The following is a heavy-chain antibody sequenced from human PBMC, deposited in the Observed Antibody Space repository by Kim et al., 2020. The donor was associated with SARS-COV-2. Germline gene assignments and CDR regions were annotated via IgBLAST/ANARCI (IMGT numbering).Heavy chain of an antibody. CDR2: ISSSGSTI. CDR1: GFTFSDYY. J-gene: IGHJ3*02. D-gene: IGHD6-19*01. CDR3: ARDWTVAGTRGNAFDI. V-gene: IGHV3-11*04. Sequence: GGSLRLSCAASGFTFSDYYMSWIRQAPGKGLEWVSYISSSGSTIYYADSVKGRFTISRDNAKNSLYLQMNSLRAEDTAVYYCARDWTVAGTRGNAFDIWGQGTMVTVSS.